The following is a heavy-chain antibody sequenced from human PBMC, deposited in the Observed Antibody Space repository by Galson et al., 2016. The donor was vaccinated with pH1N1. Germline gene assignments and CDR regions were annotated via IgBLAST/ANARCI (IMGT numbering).Heavy chain of an antibody. V-gene: IGHV1-69*06. CDR1: GGTFSNSA. D-gene: IGHD3-10*01. CDR3: ATAGPLVREILYYSYAIDV. J-gene: IGHJ6*02. Sequence: SVKVSCKASGGTFSNSAISWVRQAPGQGLEWMGGISPIFGSINYAQRFQGRVTVSADIFTKTAYMELSSLTYEDTAIYYCATAGPLVREILYYSYAIDVWDQGTTVTVSS. CDR2: ISPIFGSI.